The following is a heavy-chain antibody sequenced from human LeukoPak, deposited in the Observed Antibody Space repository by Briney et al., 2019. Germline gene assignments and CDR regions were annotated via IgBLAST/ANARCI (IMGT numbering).Heavy chain of an antibody. V-gene: IGHV3-66*04. J-gene: IGHJ5*02. D-gene: IGHD3-10*01. CDR2: IYSGGST. Sequence: PGGSLRLSCAASGFTVSSNYMSWVRQAPGKGLEWVSVIYSGGSTYYADSVKGRFTISRVNSKNTLYLQMNSLRAEDTVVYYCASQVYGSGPFDPWGQGTLVTVSS. CDR3: ASQVYGSGPFDP. CDR1: GFTVSSNY.